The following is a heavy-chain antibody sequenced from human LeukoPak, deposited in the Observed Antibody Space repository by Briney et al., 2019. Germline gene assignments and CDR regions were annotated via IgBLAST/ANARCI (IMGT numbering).Heavy chain of an antibody. V-gene: IGHV4-59*01. Sequence: SETLPLTCTVSGGSISSYYWSWIRQPPGKGLEWIGYIYYSGSTNYNPSLKSRVTISVETSKNQFSLNLSSVTAADTAVYYCAREAPHGAFDYWGQGTLVTVSS. CDR3: AREAPHGAFDY. J-gene: IGHJ4*02. D-gene: IGHD4-17*01. CDR2: IYYSGST. CDR1: GGSISSYY.